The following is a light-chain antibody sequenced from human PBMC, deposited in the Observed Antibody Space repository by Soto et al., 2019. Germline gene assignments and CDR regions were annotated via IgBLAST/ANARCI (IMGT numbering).Light chain of an antibody. CDR2: GNS. CDR1: SSNIGAGYH. V-gene: IGLV1-40*01. J-gene: IGLJ2*01. Sequence: QSVLTQPPSVSGAPGQRVTISCTGSSSNIGAGYHVHWYQQLPGTAPKLLIYGNSNRPSGVPDRFSGSKSGTSASLAITGLKAEDEADYYCQSYDSSLSGVVFGGGTKLTVL. CDR3: QSYDSSLSGVV.